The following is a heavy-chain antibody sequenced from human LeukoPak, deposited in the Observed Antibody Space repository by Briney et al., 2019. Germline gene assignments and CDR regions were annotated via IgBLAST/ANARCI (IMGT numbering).Heavy chain of an antibody. CDR2: IRSKAYGGTT. D-gene: IGHD1-26*01. CDR3: TSGASGSSWRSSY. J-gene: IGHJ4*02. Sequence: GGSLRLSCTASGFTFGDYAMSWFRQAPGKGLEWVGFIRSKAYGGTTEYAASVKGRFTISRDDSKSIAYLQMNSLKTEDTAVYYCTSGASGSSWRSSYWGQGTLVTVSS. V-gene: IGHV3-49*03. CDR1: GFTFGDYA.